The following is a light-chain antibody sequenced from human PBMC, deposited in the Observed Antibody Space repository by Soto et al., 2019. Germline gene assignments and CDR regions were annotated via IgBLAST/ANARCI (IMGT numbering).Light chain of an antibody. CDR2: LEDSGTY. CDR1: SGHSSYI. J-gene: IGLJ2*01. Sequence: QAVVTQSSSASASLGSSVKLTCTLSSGHSSYIIAWHQQQPGKAPRYLMKLEDSGTYNRGSGVPDRFSGSSSGADRHLVIPTPQSEEEANYYCETWDTNPGVFGGGTKLTAL. V-gene: IGLV4-60*03. CDR3: ETWDTNPGV.